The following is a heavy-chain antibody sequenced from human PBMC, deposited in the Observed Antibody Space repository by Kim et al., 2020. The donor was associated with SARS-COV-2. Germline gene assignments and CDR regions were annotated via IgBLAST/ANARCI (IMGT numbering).Heavy chain of an antibody. V-gene: IGHV4-30-4*01. CDR2: IYYSGST. Sequence: SETLSLTCTVSGGSISSGDYYWSWIRQPPGKGLEWIGYIYYSGSTYYNPSLKSRVTISVDTSKNQFSLKLSSVTAAGTAVYYCARVPQAVAGFYYYYYGMDVWGHGTTVTVSS. CDR1: GGSISSGDYY. CDR3: ARVPQAVAGFYYYYYGMDV. J-gene: IGHJ6*02. D-gene: IGHD6-19*01.